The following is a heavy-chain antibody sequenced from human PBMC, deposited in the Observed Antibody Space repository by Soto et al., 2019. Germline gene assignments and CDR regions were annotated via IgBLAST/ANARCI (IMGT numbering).Heavy chain of an antibody. CDR1: GFTFSSYG. CDR2: ISYDGGNK. D-gene: IGHD3-22*01. CDR3: AKDTHYYDSSGYYDY. Sequence: ALRLSCAASGFTFSSYGMHWVRQAPGKGLEWVAVISYDGGNKYYADSVKGRFTISRDNSKNTLYLQMNSLRAEDTAVYYCAKDTHYYDSSGYYDYWGQGTLVTVSS. V-gene: IGHV3-30*18. J-gene: IGHJ4*02.